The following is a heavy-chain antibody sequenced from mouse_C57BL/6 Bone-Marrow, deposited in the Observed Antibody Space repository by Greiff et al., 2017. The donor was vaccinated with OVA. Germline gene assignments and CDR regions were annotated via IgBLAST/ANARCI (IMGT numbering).Heavy chain of an antibody. CDR1: GYTFTSYW. V-gene: IGHV1-55*01. CDR3: ARSRWGLYYDYTSGY. D-gene: IGHD2-4*01. J-gene: IGHJ2*01. Sequence: QVQLQQSGAELVKPGASVKMSCKASGYTFTSYWITWVKQRPGQGLEWIGDIYPGSGSTNYHEKFKSKATLTVDTSASTAYMQLSSLTSEDSAVYYCARSRWGLYYDYTSGYWGQGTTLTVSS. CDR2: IYPGSGST.